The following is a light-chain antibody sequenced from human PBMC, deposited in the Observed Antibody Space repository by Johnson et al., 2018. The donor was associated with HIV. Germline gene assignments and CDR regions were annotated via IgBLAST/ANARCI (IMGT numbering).Light chain of an antibody. CDR3: GTWDSRLNAYV. CDR1: SSNIGNNY. CDR2: DTY. V-gene: IGLV1-51*01. J-gene: IGLJ1*01. Sequence: SVLTQPPSVSAAPGQKVTISCSGSSSNIGNNYVSWYQQLPGTAPKLLIYDTYKRFFEIPDRFSGSKSGTSATLGITGLQTGDEADYYCGTWDSRLNAYVFGAGTKVTVL.